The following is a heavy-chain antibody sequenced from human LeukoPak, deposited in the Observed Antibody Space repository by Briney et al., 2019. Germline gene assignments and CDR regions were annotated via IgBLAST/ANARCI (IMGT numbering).Heavy chain of an antibody. CDR1: GFTFSSYW. D-gene: IGHD4-17*01. V-gene: IGHV3-7*01. CDR2: IKQDGSEK. CDR3: ARRYGDTYYYYYYMDV. J-gene: IGHJ6*03. Sequence: GGSLRLSCAASGFTFSSYWVSWVRQAPGKGLEWVANIKQDGSEKYYVDSVKGRFTISRDNAKNSLYLQMNSLRAEDTAVYYCARRYGDTYYYYYYMDVWGKGTTVTVSS.